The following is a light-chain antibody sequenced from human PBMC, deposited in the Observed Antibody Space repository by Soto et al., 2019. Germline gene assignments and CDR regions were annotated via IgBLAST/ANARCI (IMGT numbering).Light chain of an antibody. CDR3: QQYNNWPLT. J-gene: IGKJ4*01. V-gene: IGKV3-15*01. Sequence: EIVMTQSPDTLSVSPGERATLSCRASQSINIDVAWYQRRPGQASRLLFYGAYTRATGVPARFSASGSGTDFTLTVSSLQSEDFAVYYCQQYNNWPLTFGGGTKVEIK. CDR1: QSINID. CDR2: GAY.